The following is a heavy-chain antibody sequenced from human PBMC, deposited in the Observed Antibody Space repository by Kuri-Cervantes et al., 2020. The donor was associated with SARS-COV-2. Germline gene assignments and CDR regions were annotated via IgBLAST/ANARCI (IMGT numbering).Heavy chain of an antibody. V-gene: IGHV4-39*07. CDR3: ARLASGSRYYYYYMDV. Sequence: GSLRLSCTVSGGSISSSSYYWGWIRQPPGKGLEWIGSIYYSGSTYYNPSLKSRVTISVDTSKNQFSLKLSSVTAADTAVYYCARLASGSRYYYYYMDVWGKGTTVTVSS. CDR1: GGSISSSSYY. D-gene: IGHD3-10*01. J-gene: IGHJ6*03. CDR2: IYYSGST.